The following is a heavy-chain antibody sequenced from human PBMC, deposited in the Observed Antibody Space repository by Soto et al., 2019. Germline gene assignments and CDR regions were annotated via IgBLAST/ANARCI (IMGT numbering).Heavy chain of an antibody. J-gene: IGHJ4*02. CDR1: GGSFSNYI. D-gene: IGHD6-19*01. CDR2: TIPMFATA. CDR3: ARGLFGQQWLVGFDT. V-gene: IGHV1-69*13. Sequence: SVKVSCKASGGSFSNYIFAWVRQAPGQGLEWMGGTIPMFATAQYAQKLQGRVTMTADESTSTVYMDLTSLTSDDTAVYYCARGLFGQQWLVGFDTWGQGTLVTVSS.